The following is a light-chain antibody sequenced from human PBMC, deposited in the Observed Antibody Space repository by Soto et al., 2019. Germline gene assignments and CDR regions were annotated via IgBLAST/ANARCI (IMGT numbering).Light chain of an antibody. J-gene: IGLJ3*02. CDR3: QSYDSSLSGLWV. Sequence: QPVLTQPPSVSGAPGQRVTIPCTGSSSNIGAGYGVHWYQQLPGTAPKLLLYGNSNRPSGVPDRFSGSKSGTSASLAITGLQAEDEADYYCQSYDSSLSGLWVFGGGTKLTVL. V-gene: IGLV1-40*01. CDR1: SSNIGAGYG. CDR2: GNS.